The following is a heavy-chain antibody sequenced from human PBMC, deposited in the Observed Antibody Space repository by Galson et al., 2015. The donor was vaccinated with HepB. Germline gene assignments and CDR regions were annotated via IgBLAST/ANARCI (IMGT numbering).Heavy chain of an antibody. CDR3: ARVPGIAAAGTELFDY. V-gene: IGHV6-1*01. D-gene: IGHD6-13*01. CDR1: GDSVSSNSAA. Sequence: CAISGDSVSSNSAAWNWIRQSPSRGLEWLGRTYYRSKWYNDYAVSVKSRITINPDTSKNRFSLQLNSVTPEDTAVYYCARVPGIAAAGTELFDYWGQGTLVTVSS. J-gene: IGHJ4*02. CDR2: TYYRSKWYN.